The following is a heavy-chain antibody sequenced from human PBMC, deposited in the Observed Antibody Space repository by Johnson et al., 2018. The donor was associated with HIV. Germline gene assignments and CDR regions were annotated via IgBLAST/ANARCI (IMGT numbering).Heavy chain of an antibody. J-gene: IGHJ3*02. Sequence: VESGGGLVQPGGSLRLSCAASRFTVSSNYMTWVRQAPGKGLEWVSVIYSAGHTYYADSVKGRFTISRDNSKNSLFLHMNSLRVEDTAVYYCAKSGGYPNAFDIWGQGTMVTVSS. CDR3: AKSGGYPNAFDI. V-gene: IGHV3-66*01. D-gene: IGHD6-13*01. CDR2: IYSAGHT. CDR1: RFTVSSNY.